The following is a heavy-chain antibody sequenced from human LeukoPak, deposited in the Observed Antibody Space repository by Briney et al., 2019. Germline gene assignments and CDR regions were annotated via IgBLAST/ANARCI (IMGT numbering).Heavy chain of an antibody. CDR3: ARESTDYYDSSGYYYGPVY. D-gene: IGHD3-22*01. Sequence: GSSVKVSCKASGGTFSSYAISWVRQAPGQGLEWMGGIIPIFGTANYAQNFQGRVTITADEPTSTAYMELSNLRSEDTAVYYCARESTDYYDSSGYYYGPVYWGQGTLVTVSS. V-gene: IGHV1-69*01. CDR2: IIPIFGTA. J-gene: IGHJ4*02. CDR1: GGTFSSYA.